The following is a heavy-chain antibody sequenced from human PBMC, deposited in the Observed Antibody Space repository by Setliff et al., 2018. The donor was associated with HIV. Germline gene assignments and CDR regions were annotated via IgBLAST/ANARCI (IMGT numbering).Heavy chain of an antibody. CDR1: GVTFSSFA. CDR2: ISYDGGNK. D-gene: IGHD4-17*01. J-gene: IGHJ5*02. V-gene: IGHV3-30-3*01. CDR3: AKDRDYGDNLLLLNWFDP. Sequence: GGSLRLSCAASGVTFSSFAMHWVRQAPGKGLEWVAVISYDGGNKYYADSVKGRFTLSRDNSRNTLYLQMNSLRGEDTAVYHCAKDRDYGDNLLLLNWFDPWGQGTLVTVSS.